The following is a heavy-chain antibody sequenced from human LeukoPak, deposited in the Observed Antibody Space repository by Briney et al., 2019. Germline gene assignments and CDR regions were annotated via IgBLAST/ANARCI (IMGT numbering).Heavy chain of an antibody. V-gene: IGHV4-39*07. J-gene: IGHJ3*02. Sequence: KPSETLSLTCTVSGGSISSYYWGWIRQPPGKGLEWIGSIYYSGSTYYNPSLKSRVTISVDTSKNQFSLKLSSVTAADTAVYYCARGGSYLSAFDIWGQGTMVTVSS. CDR3: ARGGSYLSAFDI. CDR2: IYYSGST. CDR1: GGSISSYY. D-gene: IGHD1-26*01.